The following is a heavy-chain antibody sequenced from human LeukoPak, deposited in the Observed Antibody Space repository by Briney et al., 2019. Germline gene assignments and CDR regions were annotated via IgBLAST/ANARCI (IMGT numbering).Heavy chain of an antibody. D-gene: IGHD6-19*01. CDR1: GYSFTSYW. Sequence: HGESLKISRKGSGYSFTSYWISWGRQIPGKGLERMGIIYPGYSDPRYSPSCQGPVTISADKSISTAYLQWSSLKASDTAMYYCARSIAVADWGAFDIWGQGTMVTVSS. J-gene: IGHJ3*02. CDR2: IYPGYSDP. V-gene: IGHV5-51*01. CDR3: ARSIAVADWGAFDI.